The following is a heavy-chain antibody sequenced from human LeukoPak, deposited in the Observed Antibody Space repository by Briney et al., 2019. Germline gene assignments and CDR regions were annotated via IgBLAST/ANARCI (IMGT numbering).Heavy chain of an antibody. CDR2: INWNSDTI. CDR1: GFTFVDYA. D-gene: IGHD2-2*01. V-gene: IGHV3-9*01. Sequence: GRSLRLSCAASGFTFVDYAMHWVRQAPGKGLEWVSGINWNSDTIVYADSVKGRFTISRDNAKNSLYLQMNSLRVEDTALYYCAKPGCSSTTCYLNHWGQGTLVTVSS. J-gene: IGHJ5*02. CDR3: AKPGCSSTTCYLNH.